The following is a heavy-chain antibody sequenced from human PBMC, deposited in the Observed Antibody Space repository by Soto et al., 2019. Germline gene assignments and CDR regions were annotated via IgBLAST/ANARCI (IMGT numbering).Heavy chain of an antibody. CDR3: ARDLTSGYTDS. Sequence: QVHLVESGGGVVQQGGSLRLSCVASGFSYGGYGMHWVRQAPGKGLEWVAVIWHDGGRQYYADSVKGRFTVSRDNAKNTLYLQMNTLRAEDTAVYYCARDLTSGYTDSWGQGTLVIVSS. V-gene: IGHV3-33*01. CDR1: GFSYGGYG. D-gene: IGHD3-22*01. CDR2: IWHDGGRQ. J-gene: IGHJ5*01.